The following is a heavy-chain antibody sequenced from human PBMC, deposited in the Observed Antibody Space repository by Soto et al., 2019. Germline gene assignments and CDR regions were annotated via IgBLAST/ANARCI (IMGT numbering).Heavy chain of an antibody. D-gene: IGHD3-3*01. CDR1: GGSISSGDYY. J-gene: IGHJ4*02. Sequence: SETLSLTXTVSGGSISSGDYYWSWIRQPPGKGLEWIGYIYYSGSTYYNPSLKSRVTISVDTSKNQFSLKLSSVTAADTAVYYCARVRYYDFWSGLSSEYYFDYWGQGTLVTAPQ. CDR2: IYYSGST. V-gene: IGHV4-30-4*01. CDR3: ARVRYYDFWSGLSSEYYFDY.